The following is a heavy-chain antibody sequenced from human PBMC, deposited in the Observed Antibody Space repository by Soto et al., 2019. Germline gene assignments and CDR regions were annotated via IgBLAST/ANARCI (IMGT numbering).Heavy chain of an antibody. CDR1: WGYSVSYC. V-gene: IGHV4-59*08. CDR2: IYYSGST. D-gene: IGHD2-2*01. J-gene: IGHJ4*02. CDR3: ARHVPHRGVPAAIASAFDY. Sequence: SQTLCLTWSVAWGYSVSYCGRCILQPPGKGLEWIGYIYYSGSTNYNPSLKSRVTISVDTSKSQFSLKLSSVTAADTAVYYCARHVPHRGVPAAIASAFDYWGQGTLVTVSS.